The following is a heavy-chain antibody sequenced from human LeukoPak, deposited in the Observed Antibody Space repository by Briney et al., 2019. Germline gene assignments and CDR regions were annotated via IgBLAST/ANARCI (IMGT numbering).Heavy chain of an antibody. CDR3: ARDLQGSPDW. J-gene: IGHJ4*02. CDR1: GFTFTTFW. Sequence: GGSLRLSCAAPGFTFTTFWMNWVRQAPGEGLVWVSLINTDGRTTTYADSVKGRFTISRDNAKNTLYLQMNSLRAEDTPVYYCARDLQGSPDWWGQGTLVTVSS. V-gene: IGHV3-74*01. D-gene: IGHD4-11*01. CDR2: INTDGRTT.